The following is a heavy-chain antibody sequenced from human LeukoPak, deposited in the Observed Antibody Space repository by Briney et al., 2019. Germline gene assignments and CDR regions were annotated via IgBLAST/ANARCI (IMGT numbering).Heavy chain of an antibody. J-gene: IGHJ4*02. V-gene: IGHV4-38-2*02. D-gene: IGHD3-9*01. CDR2: IYHSGST. CDR1: GYSISSGYY. Sequence: SETLSLTCTVSGYSISSGYYWGWIRPPPGKGLEWIGSIYHSGSTYYNPSLKSRVTISVDTSKNQFSLKLSSVTAADTAVYYCARDSYYDILTGYYKIAYYFDYWGQGTLVTVSS. CDR3: ARDSYYDILTGYYKIAYYFDY.